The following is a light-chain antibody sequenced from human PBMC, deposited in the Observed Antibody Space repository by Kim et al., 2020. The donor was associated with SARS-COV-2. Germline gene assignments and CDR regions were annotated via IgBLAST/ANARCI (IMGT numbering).Light chain of an antibody. CDR3: QVWDSSTGV. CDR2: GDS. CDR1: NIGTKN. V-gene: IGLV3-9*01. J-gene: IGLJ3*02. Sequence: SYELTQPLSVSVALGQTARITCGGNNIGTKNVHWFQQKPGQAPVLVICGDSNRPSGIPERFSGSNSGNTATLTISRAQPWDEADYYCQVWDSSTGVFGGG.